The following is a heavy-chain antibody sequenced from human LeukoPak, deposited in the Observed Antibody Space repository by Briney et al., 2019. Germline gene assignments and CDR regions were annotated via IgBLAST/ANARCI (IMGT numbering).Heavy chain of an antibody. CDR3: ARVIAVAGLDY. V-gene: IGHV3-33*08. D-gene: IGHD6-19*01. CDR2: IRYDGSNK. Sequence: GGSLRLSCAASGFTFSSYGMHWVRQAPGKGLEWVAVIRYDGSNKYYADSVKGRFTISRDNSKNTLYLQMNSLRAEDTAVYYCARVIAVAGLDYWGQGTLVTVSS. J-gene: IGHJ4*02. CDR1: GFTFSSYG.